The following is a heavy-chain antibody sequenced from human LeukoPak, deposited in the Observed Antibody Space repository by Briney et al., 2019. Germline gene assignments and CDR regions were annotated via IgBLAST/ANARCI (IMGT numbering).Heavy chain of an antibody. CDR1: GGSISSYY. CDR3: ARFASSWFYLDY. CDR2: IYYSGST. V-gene: IGHV4-59*01. J-gene: IGHJ4*02. Sequence: SETLSLTCTVSGGSISSYYWNWIRQPPGKGLEWIGYIYYSGSTDYNPSLKSRVTISVDTSKNQFSLKLSSVTAADTAVYYCARFASSWFYLDYWGQGTLVTVSS. D-gene: IGHD6-13*01.